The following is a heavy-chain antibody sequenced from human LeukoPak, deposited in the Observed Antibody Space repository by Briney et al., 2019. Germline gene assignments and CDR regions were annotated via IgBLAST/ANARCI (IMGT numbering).Heavy chain of an antibody. Sequence: PGGSLRLSCAASGFNFSSYAMHWVRRAPGEGLEWVGLISYGGIDKSYADSVKGRFTISRDNAKNSLYLQMNSLRAEDTAVYYCARGGFHYDSSGYYCFDYWGQGTLVTVSS. J-gene: IGHJ4*02. D-gene: IGHD3-22*01. CDR3: ARGGFHYDSSGYYCFDY. CDR2: ISYGGIDK. V-gene: IGHV3-30*04. CDR1: GFNFSSYA.